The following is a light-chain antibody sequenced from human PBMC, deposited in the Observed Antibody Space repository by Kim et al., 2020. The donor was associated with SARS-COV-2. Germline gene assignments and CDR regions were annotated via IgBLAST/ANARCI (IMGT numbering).Light chain of an antibody. CDR1: SSDVGGYNY. J-gene: IGLJ1*01. CDR2: DVS. CDR3: CSYAGSYV. Sequence: PGHSVTSSCTGTSSDVGGYNYVSWYQQHPGKAPKLMIYDVSKRPSGVPDRFSGSKSGNTASLTISGLQAEDEADYYCCSYAGSYVFGTGTKVTVL. V-gene: IGLV2-11*01.